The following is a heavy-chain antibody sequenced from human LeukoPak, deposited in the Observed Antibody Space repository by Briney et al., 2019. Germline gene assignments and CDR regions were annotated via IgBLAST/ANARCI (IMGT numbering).Heavy chain of an antibody. J-gene: IGHJ4*02. Sequence: PSETLSLTCNVSGGSISGYHWSWIRQPPGKGLEWLGYIYYSGSSNYNPSLKSRVTISADTSKNQFSLKLSSVTAADTAVYYCARGDSSGWYFLDYWGQGTLVTVSS. V-gene: IGHV4-59*01. D-gene: IGHD6-19*01. CDR1: GGSISGYH. CDR2: IYYSGSS. CDR3: ARGDSSGWYFLDY.